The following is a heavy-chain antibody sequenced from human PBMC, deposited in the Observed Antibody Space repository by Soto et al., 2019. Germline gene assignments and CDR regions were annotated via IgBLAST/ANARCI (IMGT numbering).Heavy chain of an antibody. CDR3: ARDLGSLGGFDY. CDR2: IYYSGST. D-gene: IGHD3-16*01. CDR1: GGSISSYY. V-gene: IGHV4-59*01. Sequence: PSETLSLTCTVSGGSISSYYWSWIRQPPGKGLEWIGYIYYSGSTNYNPSLKSRVTISVDTSKNHFSLKMSSVTAADTAVYYCARDLGSLGGFDYWGQGAVVTVSS. J-gene: IGHJ4*02.